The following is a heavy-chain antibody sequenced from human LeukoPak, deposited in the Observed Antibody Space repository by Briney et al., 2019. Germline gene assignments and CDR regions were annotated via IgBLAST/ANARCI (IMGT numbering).Heavy chain of an antibody. Sequence: PGGSLRLSCAASGFTFSSYWMSWVRQAPGKGLEWVANIKQDGSEKYYVDSVKGRFTISRDNAKNSLYLQMNSLRAEDTAVYYCARDRDFWSGYQPTYYYYGMDVWGQGTTVTVSS. V-gene: IGHV3-7*01. CDR1: GFTFSSYW. J-gene: IGHJ6*02. D-gene: IGHD3-3*01. CDR2: IKQDGSEK. CDR3: ARDRDFWSGYQPTYYYYGMDV.